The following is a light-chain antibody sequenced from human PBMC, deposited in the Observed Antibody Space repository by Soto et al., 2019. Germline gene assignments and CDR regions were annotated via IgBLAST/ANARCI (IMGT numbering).Light chain of an antibody. CDR1: ISDVGGYNY. CDR3: RSYTSNVTYV. V-gene: IGLV2-14*01. Sequence: QSALTQPASVSGSPGQSITISCTGTISDVGGYNYVSWYQQHPGKAPKFMIYEVSNRPSGVSNRFSGSKSGNTASLTISGLQAEDEADYSCRSYTSNVTYVFGTGTKLTVL. CDR2: EVS. J-gene: IGLJ1*01.